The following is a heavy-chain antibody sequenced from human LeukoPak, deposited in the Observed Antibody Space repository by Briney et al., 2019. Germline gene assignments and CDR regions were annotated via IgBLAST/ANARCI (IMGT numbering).Heavy chain of an antibody. CDR3: ARDLVTVTKGFDF. CDR1: DDSFSSHY. D-gene: IGHD4-17*01. Sequence: PSETLSLTCAVSDDSFSSHYWTWIRQPPGKGLEWIGYISNIGTNNYNPSLKSRVTISIDTSKNQFSLKLSSVTAADTAVYYCARDLVTVTKGFDFWGQGTMVSVSS. J-gene: IGHJ3*01. V-gene: IGHV4-59*11. CDR2: ISNIGTN.